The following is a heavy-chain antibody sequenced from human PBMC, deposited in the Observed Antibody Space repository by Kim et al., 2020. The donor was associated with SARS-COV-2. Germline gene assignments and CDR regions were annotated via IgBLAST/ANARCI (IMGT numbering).Heavy chain of an antibody. Sequence: ASVKVSCKASGYTFTSYGISWVRQAPGQGLEWMGWISAYNGNTNYAQKLQGRVTMTTDTSTSTAYMELRSLRSDDTAVYYCARDKGGWELEAFDIWGQGTMVTVSS. CDR3: ARDKGGWELEAFDI. J-gene: IGHJ3*02. CDR2: ISAYNGNT. V-gene: IGHV1-18*01. CDR1: GYTFTSYG. D-gene: IGHD1-26*01.